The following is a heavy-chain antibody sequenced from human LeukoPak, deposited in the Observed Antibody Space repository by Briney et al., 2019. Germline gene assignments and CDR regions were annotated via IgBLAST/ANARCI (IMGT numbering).Heavy chain of an antibody. Sequence: NPSETLSLTCTVSGGSISSYYWSWIRQPPGKGLEWIGYIYYSGSTNYNPSLKSRVTISVDTSKNQFSLKLSSVTAADTVVYYCARGNSSSWWSSLYYFDYWGQGTLVTVSS. CDR3: ARGNSSSWWSSLYYFDY. CDR2: IYYSGST. CDR1: GGSISSYY. D-gene: IGHD6-13*01. V-gene: IGHV4-59*01. J-gene: IGHJ4*02.